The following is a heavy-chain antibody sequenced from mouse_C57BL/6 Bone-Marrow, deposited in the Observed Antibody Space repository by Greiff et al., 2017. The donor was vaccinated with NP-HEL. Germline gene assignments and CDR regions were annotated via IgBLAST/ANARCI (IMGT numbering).Heavy chain of an antibody. CDR2: ISDGGSYT. V-gene: IGHV5-4*01. CDR1: GFTFSSYA. CDR3: ARTAQALDY. J-gene: IGHJ2*01. Sequence: EVQVVESGGGLVKPGGSLKLSCAASGFTFSSYAMSWVRQTPEKRLAWVATISDGGSYTYYPDNVKGRFTISRDNAKNNLYLQMSHLKSEDTAMYYCARTAQALDYWGQGTTLTVSS. D-gene: IGHD3-2*02.